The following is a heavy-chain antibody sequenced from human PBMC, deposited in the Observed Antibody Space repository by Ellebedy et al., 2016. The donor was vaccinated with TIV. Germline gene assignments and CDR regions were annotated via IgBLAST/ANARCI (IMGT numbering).Heavy chain of an antibody. D-gene: IGHD4-23*01. Sequence: GESLKISXAASGFTFSSYWMSWVRQAPGKGLEWVANIKQDGSEKYYVDSVKGRFTISRDNAKNSLYLQMNSLRAEDTAVYYCARDPTVVTPASYWYFDLWGRGTLVTVSS. V-gene: IGHV3-7*03. J-gene: IGHJ2*01. CDR2: IKQDGSEK. CDR1: GFTFSSYW. CDR3: ARDPTVVTPASYWYFDL.